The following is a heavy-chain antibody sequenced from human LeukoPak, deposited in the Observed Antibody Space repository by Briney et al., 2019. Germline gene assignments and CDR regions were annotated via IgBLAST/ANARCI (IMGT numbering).Heavy chain of an antibody. CDR2: IRHDQTNK. D-gene: IGHD3-22*01. CDR1: GFTFSDYG. CDR3: AKDARINYYDSSGYYSTPYYFDY. V-gene: IGHV3-30*02. J-gene: IGHJ4*02. Sequence: GGSLRLSCAASGFTFSDYGMHWVRQAPGKGLEWLAFIRHDQTNKIYADSKQGRLTISRDNSKNTLYLQMNSLRAEDTAVYYCAKDARINYYDSSGYYSTPYYFDYWGQGTLVTVSS.